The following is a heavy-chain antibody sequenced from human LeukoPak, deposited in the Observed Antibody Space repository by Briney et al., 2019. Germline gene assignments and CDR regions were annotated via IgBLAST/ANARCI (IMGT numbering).Heavy chain of an antibody. J-gene: IGHJ4*02. CDR2: ISSSSTI. V-gene: IGHV3-48*01. CDR3: TTDFGVNTRVH. Sequence: GGSLRLSCAASGFTLSSYSMNWVRQAPGKGLEWVSYISSSSTIYYADSVKGRFTISRDNAKNSLYLQMNSLKTEDTAVYYCTTDFGVNTRVHWGQGTLVTVSS. D-gene: IGHD3-10*01. CDR1: GFTLSSYS.